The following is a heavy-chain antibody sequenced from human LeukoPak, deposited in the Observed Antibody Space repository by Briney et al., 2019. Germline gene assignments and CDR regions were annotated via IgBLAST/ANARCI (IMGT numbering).Heavy chain of an antibody. CDR3: AKLYYYDSSGYSLAFDI. V-gene: IGHV3-23*01. D-gene: IGHD3-22*01. CDR2: ISGSGGST. Sequence: GGSLRLSCAASGFTFSSYAMSWVRQAPGKGLEWVSAISGSGGSTYYADPVKGRFTISRNNSKNTLYLQMNSLRAEDTAVYYCAKLYYYDSSGYSLAFDIWGQGTMVTVSS. CDR1: GFTFSSYA. J-gene: IGHJ3*02.